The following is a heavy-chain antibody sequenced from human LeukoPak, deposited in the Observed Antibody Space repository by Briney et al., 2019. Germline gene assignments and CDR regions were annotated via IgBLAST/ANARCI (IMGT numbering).Heavy chain of an antibody. CDR1: GFTFSSYG. CDR2: ISYDGSNK. J-gene: IGHJ4*02. CDR3: AKDLPVAGMDYFDY. V-gene: IGHV3-30*18. Sequence: SGGSLRRSCAVSGFTFSSYGMHWVRQAPGKGLEWVAVISYDGSNKYYADSVRGRFTISRDNSKNTLYLQMNSLRAEDTAVYYCAKDLPVAGMDYFDYWGQGTLVTVSS. D-gene: IGHD6-19*01.